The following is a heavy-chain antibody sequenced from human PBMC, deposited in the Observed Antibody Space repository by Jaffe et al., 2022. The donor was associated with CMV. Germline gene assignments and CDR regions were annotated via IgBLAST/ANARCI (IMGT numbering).Heavy chain of an antibody. Sequence: QVQLQESGPGLVKPSETLSLTCTVSGGSISSYYWSWIRQPAGKGLEWIGRIYTSGSTNYNPSLKSRVTMSVDTSKNQFSLKLSSVTAADTAVYYCAATLRDYGGNSKQAYYYYYGMDVWGQGTTVTVSS. J-gene: IGHJ6*02. CDR3: AATLRDYGGNSKQAYYYYYGMDV. CDR1: GGSISSYY. D-gene: IGHD4-17*01. V-gene: IGHV4-4*07. CDR2: IYTSGST.